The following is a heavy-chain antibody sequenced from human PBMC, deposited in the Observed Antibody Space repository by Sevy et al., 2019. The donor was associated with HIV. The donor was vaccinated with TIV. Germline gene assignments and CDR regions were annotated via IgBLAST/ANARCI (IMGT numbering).Heavy chain of an antibody. CDR3: ARGGGNGWYYFDY. V-gene: IGHV1-69*13. CDR2: IIPILGTV. CDR1: GGTFSSYG. D-gene: IGHD6-19*01. Sequence: ASVKVSCKASGGTFSSYGISWVRQAPGQGLEWMGGIIPILGTVNYAQKFQGRVTITVDESTKTAYMELSSLRSEDTAVYYCARGGGNGWYYFDYWGQETLVIVSS. J-gene: IGHJ4*02.